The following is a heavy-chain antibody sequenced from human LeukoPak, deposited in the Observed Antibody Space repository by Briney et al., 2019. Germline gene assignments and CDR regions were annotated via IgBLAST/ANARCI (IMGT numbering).Heavy chain of an antibody. V-gene: IGHV3-11*01. CDR3: ASVYYYGMDV. J-gene: IGHJ6*02. CDR2: ISSSGGTI. CDR1: GFTFSDYY. Sequence: PGGSQRLSCGASGFTFSDYYMSWIRQAPGRGLEWVSYISSSGGTIYYADSVKGRFTISRDNAKKSLYLQMNSLRAEDTAVYYCASVYYYGMDVWGQGTTVTVSS.